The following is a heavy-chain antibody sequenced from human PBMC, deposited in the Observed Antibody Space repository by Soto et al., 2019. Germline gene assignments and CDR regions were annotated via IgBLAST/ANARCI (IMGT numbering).Heavy chain of an antibody. CDR3: ARQTYYYDSSGYYPSMDV. CDR2: IDWDDDK. V-gene: IGHV2-70*01. CDR1: GFSLGTSGMC. J-gene: IGHJ6*02. Sequence: SGPTLVNPTQTLTLTCTFSGFSLGTSGMCVSWIRQPPGKALEWLALIDWDDDKYYSTSLKTRLTISKDTSKNQVVLTMTNMDPVDTATYYCARQTYYYDSSGYYPSMDVWGQGTTVTVSS. D-gene: IGHD3-22*01.